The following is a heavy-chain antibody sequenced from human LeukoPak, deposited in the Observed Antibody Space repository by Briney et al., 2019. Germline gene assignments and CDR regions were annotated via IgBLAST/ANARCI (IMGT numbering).Heavy chain of an antibody. Sequence: GASLKISCKGSGSSFTSYWIGWVRQMPGKGLEWMGIIYPGDSDTSYSPSFQGQVTISADKSISTAYLQWSSLKASDTAMYYCARLRRDGYNYDDAFDIWGQGTMVTVSS. CDR2: IYPGDSDT. J-gene: IGHJ3*02. D-gene: IGHD5-24*01. CDR1: GSSFTSYW. CDR3: ARLRRDGYNYDDAFDI. V-gene: IGHV5-51*01.